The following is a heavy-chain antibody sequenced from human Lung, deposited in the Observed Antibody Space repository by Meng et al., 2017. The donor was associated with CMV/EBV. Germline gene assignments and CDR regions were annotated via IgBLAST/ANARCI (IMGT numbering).Heavy chain of an antibody. J-gene: IGHJ4*02. CDR2: LYSTGTD. CDR3: VAYLVGIGGRGY. V-gene: IGHV4-61*08. Sequence: LRLSXSVSGVSVSNDDYHWSWIRQSPGKGLEWIGQLYSTGTDTFNPSLMSRVTISKDTSKNRFSLTLTSVTAADTAVYFCVAYLVGIGGRGYWGQGRMVTFSS. CDR1: GVSVSNDDYH. D-gene: IGHD1-26*01.